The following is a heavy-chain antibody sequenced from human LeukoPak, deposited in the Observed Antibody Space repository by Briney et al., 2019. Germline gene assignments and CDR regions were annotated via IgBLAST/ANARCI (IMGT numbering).Heavy chain of an antibody. CDR1: GGSISSSSYY. CDR2: IYYSGST. J-gene: IGHJ4*02. D-gene: IGHD3-22*01. Sequence: SETLSLTCTVSGGSISSSSYYWGWIRQPPGKGLEWIGSIYYSGSTYYNPSLKSRVTISVDTSKNQFSLKLSTVTAADTAVYYCARVTYYYDSSGPDYWGQGTLVTVSS. CDR3: ARVTYYYDSSGPDY. V-gene: IGHV4-39*01.